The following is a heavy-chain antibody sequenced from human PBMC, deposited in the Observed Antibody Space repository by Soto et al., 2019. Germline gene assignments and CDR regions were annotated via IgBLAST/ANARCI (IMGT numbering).Heavy chain of an antibody. CDR3: AKRTSGTTWGESDY. CDR1: GYIFRDYG. V-gene: IGHV1-18*04. D-gene: IGHD4-17*01. Sequence: QVQVMQSGAEVKKPGDSVKVSCKTSGYIFRDYGINWVRPAPGQGLEWMGWISGYSGNANLAQKFQGRVTMTTDKSTRTAYMELRRLRSDDTAVYYCAKRTSGTTWGESDYWGQGTLVTVSS. CDR2: ISGYSGNA. J-gene: IGHJ4*02.